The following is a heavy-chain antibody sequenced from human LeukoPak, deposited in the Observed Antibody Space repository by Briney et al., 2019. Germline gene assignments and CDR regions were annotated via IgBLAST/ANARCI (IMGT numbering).Heavy chain of an antibody. Sequence: SETLSLTCTVSGDSINSYYWTWIRQAPAKRLAWIGGISSSPSSNYNPSLKSRVTTSVDTSKNQFSLKLGSVTAADTAVYYCARWEILGASLGLFDPWGPGTLVTVSS. CDR1: GDSINSYY. CDR2: ISSSPSS. J-gene: IGHJ5*02. V-gene: IGHV4-59*08. CDR3: ARWEILGASLGLFDP. D-gene: IGHD1-26*01.